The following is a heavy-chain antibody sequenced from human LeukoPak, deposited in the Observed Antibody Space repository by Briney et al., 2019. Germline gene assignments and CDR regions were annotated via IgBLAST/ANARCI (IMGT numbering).Heavy chain of an antibody. CDR1: GFTFSNYW. J-gene: IGHJ4*02. CDR2: IDSDGSGR. D-gene: IGHD6-13*01. Sequence: GGSLRLSCAASGFTFSNYWMHWVRQAPGKGPVWVSRIDSDGSGRSYADSVKGRFTISRDNAKNTLFLQMNSLRAKDTAVYYCARDSIAAAGDFDYWGQGTLVTVSS. CDR3: ARDSIAAAGDFDY. V-gene: IGHV3-74*01.